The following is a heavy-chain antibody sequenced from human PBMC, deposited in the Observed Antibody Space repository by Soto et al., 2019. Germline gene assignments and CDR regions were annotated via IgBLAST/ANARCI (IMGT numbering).Heavy chain of an antibody. CDR3: ARAEVGYYYDSSGYYPPDY. CDR1: GFTFSSYS. Sequence: GGSLRLSYAASGFTFSSYSINWVRQAPGKGLEWVSYISSSSSTIYYADSVKGRFTISRDNAKNSLYLQMNSLRDEDTAVYYCARAEVGYYYDSSGYYPPDYWGQGTLVTVSS. D-gene: IGHD3-22*01. CDR2: ISSSSSTI. V-gene: IGHV3-48*02. J-gene: IGHJ4*02.